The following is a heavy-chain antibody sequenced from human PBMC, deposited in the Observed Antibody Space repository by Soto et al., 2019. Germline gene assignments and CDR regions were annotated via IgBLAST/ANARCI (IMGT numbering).Heavy chain of an antibody. Sequence: HVELVQSGADVKKPGASVTISCKASGYTFTDYALHWVRQAPGQRLEWMGWMNAGVGNTLYSQKFQGRITITRDTSTSTAYMELNSLKSEDTAIYYCARDTGYTFGSLNYWGPGTLVTVSS. CDR2: MNAGVGNT. CDR1: GYTFTDYA. J-gene: IGHJ4*02. D-gene: IGHD5-18*01. CDR3: ARDTGYTFGSLNY. V-gene: IGHV1-3*01.